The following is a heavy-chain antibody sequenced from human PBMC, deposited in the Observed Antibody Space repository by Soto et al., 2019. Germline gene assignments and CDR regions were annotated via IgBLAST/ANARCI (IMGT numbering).Heavy chain of an antibody. Sequence: KPGGSLRLSCAASGFTFSSYSMNWVRQAPGKGLEWVSSISSSSSYIYYADSVKGRFTISRDNAKNSLYLQMNSLRAEDTAVYYCARSHLRPSSSWPNYYYYGMDVWGQGTTVTVSS. D-gene: IGHD6-13*01. J-gene: IGHJ6*02. CDR1: GFTFSSYS. CDR2: ISSSSSYI. V-gene: IGHV3-21*01. CDR3: ARSHLRPSSSWPNYYYYGMDV.